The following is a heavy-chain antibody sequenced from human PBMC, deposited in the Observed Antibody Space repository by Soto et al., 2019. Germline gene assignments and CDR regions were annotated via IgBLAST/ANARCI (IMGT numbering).Heavy chain of an antibody. CDR3: AEGVVAGLDYYYGMDV. CDR1: GFMFSTYA. CDR2: ISGPGGST. D-gene: IGHD6-19*01. J-gene: IGHJ6*02. Sequence: PGGSLRLSCAASGFMFSTYAMSWVRQAPGKGLEWVSTISGPGGSTYYADSVKGRFTISRDNSKNTLYLQMNSLRAEDTAVYYCAEGVVAGLDYYYGMDVWGQGTTVTVSS. V-gene: IGHV3-23*01.